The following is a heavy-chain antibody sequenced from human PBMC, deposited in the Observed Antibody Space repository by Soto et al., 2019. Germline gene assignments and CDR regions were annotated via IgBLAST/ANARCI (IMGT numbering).Heavy chain of an antibody. V-gene: IGHV3-11*01. CDR2: ISGGGGSTI. CDR1: GFTFSDYY. J-gene: IGHJ4*02. CDR3: ARKRGYYDSSGLHY. Sequence: GGSLRLSCAASGFTFSDYYMTWIRQAPGKGLQWVSYISGGGGSTIYYADSVKGRFTISRDNAKNSLYLQMNTLRAEDTAVYYCARKRGYYDSSGLHYSGPGTMVTVYS. D-gene: IGHD3-22*01.